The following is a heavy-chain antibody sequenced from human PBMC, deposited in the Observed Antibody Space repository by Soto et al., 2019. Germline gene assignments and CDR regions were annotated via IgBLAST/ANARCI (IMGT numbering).Heavy chain of an antibody. V-gene: IGHV3-23*01. Sequence: EVQLLESGGGLVQPGGSLRLSCAASGFTFSSYVMSWVRQAPGKGLEWVSAISGSGGSTYYADSVKGRFTISRDNSKNTLYLQMNSLRAEDTAVYYCAKAYYDSSGYYPEDFDYWGQGTLVTVSS. CDR2: ISGSGGST. CDR1: GFTFSSYV. D-gene: IGHD3-22*01. J-gene: IGHJ4*02. CDR3: AKAYYDSSGYYPEDFDY.